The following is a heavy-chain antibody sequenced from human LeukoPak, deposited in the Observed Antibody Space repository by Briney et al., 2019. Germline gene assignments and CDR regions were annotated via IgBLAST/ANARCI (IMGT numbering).Heavy chain of an antibody. CDR2: IYYSGNS. V-gene: IGHV4-39*01. CDR1: GGSVSSSTYY. J-gene: IGHJ4*02. CDR3: ASLTTVTARGLYYFDY. Sequence: TSETLSLTCTVSGGSVSSSTYYWGWIRQPPGKGLEWIGSIYYSGNSYYNPSLKSRVTISVDTSKNQFSLKLSSVTAADTAVYYCASLTTVTARGLYYFDYWGQGTLVTVSS. D-gene: IGHD4-17*01.